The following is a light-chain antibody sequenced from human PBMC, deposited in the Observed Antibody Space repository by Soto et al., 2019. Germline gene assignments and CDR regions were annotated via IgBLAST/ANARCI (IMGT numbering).Light chain of an antibody. V-gene: IGLV1-44*01. CDR3: APWDDSLNGPV. CDR1: NTNIGSNT. J-gene: IGLJ2*01. CDR2: SNN. Sequence: QSVLTQPPSASGTPRQRVTISCSGSNTNIGSNTVNWYQQLPGTAPKLLIYSNNQRPSGVPDRFSGSKSGTSASLAISGLQSEDEADYYCAPWDDSLNGPVFGGGTKLTVL.